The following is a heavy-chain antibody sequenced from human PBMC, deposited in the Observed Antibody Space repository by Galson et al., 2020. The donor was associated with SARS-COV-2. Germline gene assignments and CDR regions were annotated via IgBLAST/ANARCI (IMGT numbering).Heavy chain of an antibody. CDR1: GGSISTYY. CDR2: ISYSAIT. V-gene: IGHV4-59*01. CDR3: ARTLLFWGDAFDI. J-gene: IGHJ3*02. D-gene: IGHD2-21*02. Sequence: SQTLSLTCTVSGGSISTYYWSWVRQPPGKGLEWIGYISYSAITNYNPSLKSRVSISVDTSKNQFSLNLSSVTAADTAVYYCARTLLFWGDAFDIWGQGTMVTVSS.